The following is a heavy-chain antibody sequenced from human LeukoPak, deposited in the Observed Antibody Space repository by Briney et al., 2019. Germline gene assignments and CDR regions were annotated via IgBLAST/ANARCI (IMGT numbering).Heavy chain of an antibody. Sequence: GESLKISCEASGHSFTNHWIGWVRQMPGKGLEWMGIIYPGDSDTRYSPSFQGQVTISVDKSISTAYLQWSSLKASDTAMYYCARQYYFGSGKTFDSWGQGTLVTVSS. CDR1: GHSFTNHW. CDR2: IYPGDSDT. D-gene: IGHD3-10*01. V-gene: IGHV5-51*01. CDR3: ARQYYFGSGKTFDS. J-gene: IGHJ4*02.